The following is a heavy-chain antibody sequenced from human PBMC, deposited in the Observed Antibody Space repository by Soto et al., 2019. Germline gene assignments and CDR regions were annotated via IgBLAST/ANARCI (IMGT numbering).Heavy chain of an antibody. CDR2: IYYSGST. CDR3: ARATPPDYDILTGYYSSYYYGMDV. D-gene: IGHD3-9*01. V-gene: IGHV4-59*01. J-gene: IGHJ6*02. CDR1: GGSISSYY. Sequence: TLSLTCTVSGGSISSYYWSWIRQPPGKGLEWIGYIYYSGSTNYNPSLKSRVTISVDTSKNQFSLKLSSVTAADTAVYYCARATPPDYDILTGYYSSYYYGMDVWGQGTTVTVSS.